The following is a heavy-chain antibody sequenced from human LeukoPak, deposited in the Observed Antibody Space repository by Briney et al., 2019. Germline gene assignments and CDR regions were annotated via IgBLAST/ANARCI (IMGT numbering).Heavy chain of an antibody. Sequence: SETLSLTCAVYGGSFSGYYWSWIRQPPGKGLEWIGEINHSGSTNYNPSLKSRVTISVDKSKNQFSLKLSSVTAADTAVYYCARAPSSLLWFGRKGAFDIWGQGTMVTVSS. CDR2: INHSGST. CDR3: ARAPSSLLWFGRKGAFDI. CDR1: GGSFSGYY. J-gene: IGHJ3*02. D-gene: IGHD3-10*01. V-gene: IGHV4-34*01.